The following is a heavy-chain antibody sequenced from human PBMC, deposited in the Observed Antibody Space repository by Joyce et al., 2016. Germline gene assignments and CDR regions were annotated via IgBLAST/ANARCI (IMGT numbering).Heavy chain of an antibody. V-gene: IGHV4-59*08. Sequence: QVQLQESGPGLVKPSETLSLTCTVSGGSISGYYWSWLRQPPGKGLEWLGYIYYSGSTNYNPSLKSRVTISVDTSKSQLSLKLSSVTAADAAVYYCARLGAHYGSGSYSIPFDYWGRGTLVIVSS. D-gene: IGHD3-10*01. J-gene: IGHJ4*02. CDR2: IYYSGST. CDR1: GGSISGYY. CDR3: ARLGAHYGSGSYSIPFDY.